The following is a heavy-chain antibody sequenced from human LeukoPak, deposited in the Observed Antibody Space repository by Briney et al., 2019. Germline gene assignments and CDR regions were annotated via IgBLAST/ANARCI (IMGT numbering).Heavy chain of an antibody. Sequence: GGSLRLSCAASGFTFSSYAMSWVRQAPGKGLEWVSAISGSGGSTYYADSVKGRFTISRDNSKNTLYLQMNSLRAEDTAVFFCAKGCPPLGYCSSTSGPPLNYWGQGTLVTVSS. CDR2: ISGSGGST. CDR3: AKGCPPLGYCSSTSGPPLNY. D-gene: IGHD2-2*01. CDR1: GFTFSSYA. V-gene: IGHV3-23*01. J-gene: IGHJ4*02.